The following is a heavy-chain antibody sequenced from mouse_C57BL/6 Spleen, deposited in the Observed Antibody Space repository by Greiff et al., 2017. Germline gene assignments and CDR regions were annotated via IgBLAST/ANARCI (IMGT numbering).Heavy chain of an antibody. D-gene: IGHD2-5*01. CDR2: IDPSDSYT. J-gene: IGHJ3*01. CDR3: TYYSNYGFAY. V-gene: IGHV1-69*01. Sequence: QVQLQQPGAELVMPGASVKLSCTASGYTFTSYWMHWVKQRPGQGLEWIGEIDPSDSYTNYNQKFKGKSTLTVDKSSSTAYMQLSSLTSEDSAVYYCTYYSNYGFAYWGQGTLVTVSA. CDR1: GYTFTSYW.